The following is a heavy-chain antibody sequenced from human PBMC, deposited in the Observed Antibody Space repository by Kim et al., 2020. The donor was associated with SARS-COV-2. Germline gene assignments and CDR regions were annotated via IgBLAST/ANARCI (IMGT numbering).Heavy chain of an antibody. J-gene: IGHJ4*02. D-gene: IGHD5-12*01. Sequence: SVKVSCKASGGTFLAINWVRQAPGQGLEWLGGFVPIFRSANYAQKFQGRVTITADESSNPAYMELTTLASEDTAVYFCARDISSSGYFSSSGASFDFWGQGTVVTVSS. V-gene: IGHV1-69*13. CDR3: ARDISSSGYFSSSGASFDF. CDR1: GGTFLA. CDR2: FVPIFRSA.